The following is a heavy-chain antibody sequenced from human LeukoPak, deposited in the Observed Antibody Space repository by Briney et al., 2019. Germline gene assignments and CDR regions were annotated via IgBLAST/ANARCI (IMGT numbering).Heavy chain of an antibody. J-gene: IGHJ4*02. CDR3: ARDAGPQARGLADY. CDR1: GYTFTIYG. D-gene: IGHD3-22*01. CDR2: ISAYNGNT. V-gene: IGHV1-18*01. Sequence: ASVTVSFKGSGYTFTIYGISWVRQAPGQGVEWVGWISAYNGNTNYTQKLQGRVTMTTDTSTSTAYMELRSLRSDDTAVYYCARDAGPQARGLADYWGQGTLVTVSS.